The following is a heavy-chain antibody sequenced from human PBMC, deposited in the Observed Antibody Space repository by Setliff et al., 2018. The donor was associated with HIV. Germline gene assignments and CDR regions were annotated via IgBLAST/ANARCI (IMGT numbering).Heavy chain of an antibody. CDR3: AREDSSYHYFDS. CDR1: GYSISSGFY. D-gene: IGHD3-22*01. CDR2: IYHSGSA. V-gene: IGHV4-38-2*02. J-gene: IGHJ4*02. Sequence: SETLSLTCAVSGYSISSGFYWGWIRQPPGKGLEWIGSIYHSGSANYNPSLTSPVTISVDTSKNQFSLKLRSVTAADTAVYWCAREDSSYHYFDSWGQGMLVTVSS.